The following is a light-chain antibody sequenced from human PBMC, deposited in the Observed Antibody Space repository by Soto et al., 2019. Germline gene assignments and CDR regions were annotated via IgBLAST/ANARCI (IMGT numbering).Light chain of an antibody. CDR1: QSVSSSSY. Sequence: EIVLTQSPGTLSLSPGERATLSCRASQSVSSSSYLAWYQQKPGQAPRLLIYGASSRATGIPDRISGSGCATDFTLPISRMEAEDFAVYYCRQYGSSPSYTFGQGIKLEIK. CDR2: GAS. V-gene: IGKV3-20*01. J-gene: IGKJ2*01. CDR3: RQYGSSPSYT.